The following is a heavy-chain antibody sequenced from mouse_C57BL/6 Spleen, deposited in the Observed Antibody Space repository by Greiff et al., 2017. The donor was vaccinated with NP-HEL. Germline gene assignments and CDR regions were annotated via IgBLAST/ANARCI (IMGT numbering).Heavy chain of an antibody. CDR2: IYPGDGDT. CDR1: GYAFSSSW. V-gene: IGHV1-82*01. CDR3: ARWGFYYYGSSPYYAMDY. J-gene: IGHJ4*01. D-gene: IGHD1-1*01. Sequence: VQLQQFGPELVKPGASVKISCKASGYAFSSSWMNWVKQRPGKGLEWIGRIYPGDGDTNYNGKFKGKATLTADKSSSTAYMQLSSLTSEDSAVYFCARWGFYYYGSSPYYAMDYWGQGTSVTVSS.